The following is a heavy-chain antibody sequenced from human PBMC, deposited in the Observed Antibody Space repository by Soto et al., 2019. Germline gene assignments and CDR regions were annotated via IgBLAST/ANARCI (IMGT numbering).Heavy chain of an antibody. CDR3: ASKMYYYGSGSYDY. V-gene: IGHV4-4*02. Sequence: LSXTCALSGGSISRSNWWSCFRQPPGKGLEWIGEIYHSGSTNYNPSLKSRVTISVDKSKNQFSLKLSSVTAADTAVYYCASKMYYYGSGSYDYWGQGTLVTVSS. CDR1: GGSISRSNW. D-gene: IGHD3-10*01. J-gene: IGHJ4*02. CDR2: IYHSGST.